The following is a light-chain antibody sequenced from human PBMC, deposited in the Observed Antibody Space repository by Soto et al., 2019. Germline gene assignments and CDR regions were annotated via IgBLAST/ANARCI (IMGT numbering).Light chain of an antibody. V-gene: IGLV1-44*01. CDR2: SNN. J-gene: IGLJ1*01. CDR3: AAWDDSLNGLYV. CDR1: SSNIGSNT. Sequence: QSVLTQPHSASGTPGQRVTISCSGSSSNIGSNTVNWYQQLPGTAPKLLIYSNNQRPSGVPDRFSGSKSGTSASLAISGLQSEDGTDYYCAAWDDSLNGLYVFGTGTKVTVL.